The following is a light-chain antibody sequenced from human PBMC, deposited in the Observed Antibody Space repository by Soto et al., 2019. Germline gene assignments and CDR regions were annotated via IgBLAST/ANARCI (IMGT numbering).Light chain of an antibody. V-gene: IGKV1-27*01. Sequence: DIQMTQSPSSLSASVGDRVTITCRASQGINHYLAWFQQKPGKVPKLLINGASTLQSGVPSRLSGSGSGTDFTLTISSLHPEDAATYYCQKYDSAPTFGPGTKVDIK. CDR3: QKYDSAPT. CDR2: GAS. J-gene: IGKJ1*01. CDR1: QGINHY.